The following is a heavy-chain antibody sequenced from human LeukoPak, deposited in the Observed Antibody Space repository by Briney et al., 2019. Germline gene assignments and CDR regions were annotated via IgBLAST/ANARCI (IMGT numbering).Heavy chain of an antibody. CDR2: ISSSSSYI. V-gene: IGHV3-21*01. CDR3: ARDLGGSGSF. CDR1: GFTFSSYS. Sequence: GGSLRLSCAASGFTFSSYSMNWVRQAPGKGLEWVSSISSSSSYIYYADSVKSRFTISRDNAKNSQYLQMNSLRAEDTAVYYRARDLGGSGSFWGQGTLVTVSS. D-gene: IGHD3-10*01. J-gene: IGHJ4*02.